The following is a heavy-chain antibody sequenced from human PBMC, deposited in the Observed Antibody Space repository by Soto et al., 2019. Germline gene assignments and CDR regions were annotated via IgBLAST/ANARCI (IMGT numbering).Heavy chain of an antibody. V-gene: IGHV3-7*01. CDR1: GFTFGSHW. J-gene: IGHJ3*02. CDR2: IKQDGSEK. D-gene: IGHD4-4*01. CDR3: ARTVNAAYDM. Sequence: DVQLVESGGGLVQPGGSLRVSCAASGFTFGSHWMSWVRLSPGKGLEWVDNIKQDGSEKYYVDSVKGRFTISRDNAKDSLFLQMNSLRVEDTALYYCARTVNAAYDMWGRGTVVTVSS.